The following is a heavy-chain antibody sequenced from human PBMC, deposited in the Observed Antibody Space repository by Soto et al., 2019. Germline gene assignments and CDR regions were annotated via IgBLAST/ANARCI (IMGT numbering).Heavy chain of an antibody. CDR3: ARGHWTQTLADYYLDF. V-gene: IGHV1-3*04. J-gene: IGHJ4*02. CDR1: GFTIIGSS. Sequence: ASVKLSCTASGFTIIGSSIHWLRQAPGQNLQWLGWIDTNNGRTKYSQTFQGRVTISRDTSASTTYMDLNSLRSEDTAVYYCARGHWTQTLADYYLDFWAQGTLVTVSS. CDR2: IDTNNGRT. D-gene: IGHD1-1*01.